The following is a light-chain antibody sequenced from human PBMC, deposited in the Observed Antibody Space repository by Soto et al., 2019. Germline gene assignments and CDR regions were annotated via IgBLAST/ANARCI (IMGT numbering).Light chain of an antibody. CDR1: SSDVGGYNY. J-gene: IGLJ2*01. CDR2: EVS. V-gene: IGLV2-14*01. CDR3: SSYTRSSTLYVV. Sequence: QSALTQPASVSGSPGQSITISCTGSSSDVGGYNYVSWYQQHPGKAPKLMIYEVSNRPSGVSNRFSGSKSGNTASLTISGLQAEDEADYYCSSYTRSSTLYVVFAGGTKVTVL.